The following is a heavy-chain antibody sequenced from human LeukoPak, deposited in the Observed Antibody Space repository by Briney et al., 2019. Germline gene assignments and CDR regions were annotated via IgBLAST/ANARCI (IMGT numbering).Heavy chain of an antibody. CDR1: GFTFSSYS. D-gene: IGHD2-15*01. J-gene: IGHJ4*02. CDR2: ISSSSYI. Sequence: PGRSLRLSCAASGFTFSSYSMNWVRQAPGKGLEWVSSISSSSYIYYADSVKGRFTISRDNAKNPLYLQMNSLRAEDTAVYYFARACSGGSCTDYWGQGTLATVSS. CDR3: ARACSGGSCTDY. V-gene: IGHV3-21*01.